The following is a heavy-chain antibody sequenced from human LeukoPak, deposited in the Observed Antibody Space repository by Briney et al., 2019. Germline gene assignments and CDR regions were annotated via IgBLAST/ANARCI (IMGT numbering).Heavy chain of an antibody. D-gene: IGHD3-10*01. Sequence: ASVKVSCKASGYTFTNYGITWVRQAPGQGLEWMGWISGYQGSTKYAQNFQGRVTITTDESTSTAYMELSSLRSEDTAVYYCARVPRKWFGELLYLDYWGQGTLVTVS. J-gene: IGHJ4*02. CDR3: ARVPRKWFGELLYLDY. V-gene: IGHV1-18*01. CDR1: GYTFTNYG. CDR2: ISGYQGST.